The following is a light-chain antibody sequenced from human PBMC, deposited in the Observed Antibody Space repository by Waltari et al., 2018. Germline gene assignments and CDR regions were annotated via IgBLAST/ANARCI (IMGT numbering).Light chain of an antibody. Sequence: QSALTQPRSVSGSPGESVTISCTGTGSEVGDYNYVSWYQQHPDQAPKVLIYDVSNRPSGVPDRFYGSKSGNSASLTIFVLQAEDEADYYCCSYAGTWVFGGGTQLTVL. V-gene: IGLV2-11*01. J-gene: IGLJ3*02. CDR3: CSYAGTWV. CDR1: GSEVGDYNY. CDR2: DVS.